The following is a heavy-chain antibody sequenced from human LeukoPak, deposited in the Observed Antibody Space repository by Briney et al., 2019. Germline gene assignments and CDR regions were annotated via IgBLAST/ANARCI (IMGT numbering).Heavy chain of an antibody. V-gene: IGHV4-59*08. CDR2: IYYSGST. Sequence: SETLSRTCVVYGGSFSGYYWSWIRQPPGKGLEWIGDIYYSGSTNYNPSLKSRVTISVDTSKNQFSLRLSSVTAADTAVYYSARLASGSYGPLTPFDYWGHGNLVTVSS. J-gene: IGHJ4*01. CDR3: ARLASGSYGPLTPFDY. D-gene: IGHD1-26*01. CDR1: GGSFSGYY.